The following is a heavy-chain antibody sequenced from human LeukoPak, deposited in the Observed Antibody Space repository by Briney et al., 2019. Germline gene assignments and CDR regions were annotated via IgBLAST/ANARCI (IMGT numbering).Heavy chain of an antibody. D-gene: IGHD3-10*01. CDR1: GYTFTGYY. Sequence: ASVKVSCKASGYTFTGYYMHWVRQAPGQGLEWMGWINPNSGGTNYAQKFQGRVTMTRDTSISTAYMELSRLRSDDTAVYYCARATARGYYGSGSGGYYFDYWGQGTLVTVSS. V-gene: IGHV1-2*02. CDR2: INPNSGGT. J-gene: IGHJ4*02. CDR3: ARATARGYYGSGSGGYYFDY.